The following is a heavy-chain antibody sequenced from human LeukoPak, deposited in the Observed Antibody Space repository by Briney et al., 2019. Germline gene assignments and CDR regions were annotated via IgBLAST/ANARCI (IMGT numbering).Heavy chain of an antibody. V-gene: IGHV4-39*01. J-gene: IGHJ4*02. CDR2: IYYSGST. CDR1: GGSISSSSYY. D-gene: IGHD3-10*01. Sequence: SETLSLTCTVSGGSISSSSYYWGWIRQPPGKGLEWIGSIYYSGSTYYNPSLKSRVTISVDTSKNQFSLKLSSVTAADTAVYYCARGGLLWFGELSGKFDYWGQGTLVTVSS. CDR3: ARGGLLWFGELSGKFDY.